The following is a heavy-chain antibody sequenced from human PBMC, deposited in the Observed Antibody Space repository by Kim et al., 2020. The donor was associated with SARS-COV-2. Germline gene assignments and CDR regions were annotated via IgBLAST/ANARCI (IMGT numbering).Heavy chain of an antibody. CDR3: ARVRAWSGYEPYYFDY. V-gene: IGHV1-8*01. CDR1: GYTFTSYD. Sequence: ASVKVSCKASGYTFTSYDINWVRQATGQGLEWMGWMNPNSAYTGYAQKFQGRVTMTRNTSISTAYMELSSLRSEDTAVYYCARVRAWSGYEPYYFDYWGRGTLVTACS. CDR2: MNPNSAYT. D-gene: IGHD5-12*01. J-gene: IGHJ4*02.